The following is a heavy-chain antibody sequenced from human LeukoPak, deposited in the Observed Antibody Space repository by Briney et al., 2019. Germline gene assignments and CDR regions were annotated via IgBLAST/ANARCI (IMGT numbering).Heavy chain of an antibody. J-gene: IGHJ4*02. V-gene: IGHV1-2*06. CDR3: ARDQVYNSAQGVVDY. Sequence: ASVKVSCKTSGYTFTAYYMHWVRQAPGQGLEWMGRINPNSGGTDYAQKFQGRVTMTRDTSISTAYMELSRLRSDDTAVYYCARDQVYNSAQGVVDYWGQGTLVTVSS. CDR2: INPNSGGT. D-gene: IGHD6-19*01. CDR1: GYTFTAYY.